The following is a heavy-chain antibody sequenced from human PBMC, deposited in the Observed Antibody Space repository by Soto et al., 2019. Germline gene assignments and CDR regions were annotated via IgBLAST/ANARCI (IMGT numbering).Heavy chain of an antibody. J-gene: IGHJ3*02. CDR3: ARDTGFVVVTAVSDAFDI. CDR2: IIPIFGTA. CDR1: GGTFSSYA. D-gene: IGHD2-21*02. V-gene: IGHV1-69*12. Sequence: QVQLVQSGAEVKKPGSSVKVSCKASGGTFSSYAISWVRQAPGQGLEWMGGIIPIFGTANYAQKFQGRVTITADESPSTAYMELSSLRSEDTAVYYCARDTGFVVVTAVSDAFDIWGQGTMVTVSS.